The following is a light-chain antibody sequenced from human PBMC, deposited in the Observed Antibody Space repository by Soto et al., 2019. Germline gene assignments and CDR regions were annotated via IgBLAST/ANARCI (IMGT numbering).Light chain of an antibody. CDR3: QKGNSLPPFT. CDR1: QSLTRW. Sequence: DFQMTQSPSSVSASVGDRVTITCRATQSLTRWLAWYQQKPGQAPKLLIYAASTLHSGVSSRFSGTGSGTDFTLTSNNLQPEDVATYYCQKGNSLPPFTFGPGTRVDI. J-gene: IGKJ3*01. CDR2: AAS. V-gene: IGKV1D-12*01.